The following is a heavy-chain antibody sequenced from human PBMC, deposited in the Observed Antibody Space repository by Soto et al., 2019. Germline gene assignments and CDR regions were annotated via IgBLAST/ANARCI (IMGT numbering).Heavy chain of an antibody. Sequence: EVQLVESGGGLVQPGGSLRLSCAASGFTFSSYSMNWVRQAPGKGLEWVSYISSSSSTIYYADSVKGRFTISRDNAKNSLYLQMNSLRAEDTAVYYCARDLWSGPGQWPRWFDPWGQGTLVTVSS. V-gene: IGHV3-48*01. J-gene: IGHJ5*02. CDR2: ISSSSSTI. CDR3: ARDLWSGPGQWPRWFDP. CDR1: GFTFSSYS. D-gene: IGHD6-19*01.